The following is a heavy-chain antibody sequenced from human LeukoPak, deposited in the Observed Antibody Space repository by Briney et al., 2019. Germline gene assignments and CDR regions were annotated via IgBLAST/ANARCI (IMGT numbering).Heavy chain of an antibody. CDR1: GFTSSTYW. V-gene: IGHV3-7*03. CDR3: VRGYSYGWFDP. Sequence: PGGSLRLSCAVSGFTSSTYWMSWVRQAPGKGLEWVANINQDGSDKNYVDSVKGRFTISRDNAKNTLYLQMNSLRAEDTAVYYCVRGYSYGWFDPWGQGTLVTVSS. CDR2: INQDGSDK. J-gene: IGHJ5*02. D-gene: IGHD5-18*01.